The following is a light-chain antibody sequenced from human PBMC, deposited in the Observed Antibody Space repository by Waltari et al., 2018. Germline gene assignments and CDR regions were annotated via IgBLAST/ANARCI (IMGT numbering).Light chain of an antibody. CDR2: WAS. J-gene: IGKJ5*01. Sequence: DIVMNQSPHSLAVSLGERATINCKSSQSVLYSSNNKNYLAWYQQKPGQPPKLLIYWASTRESGVPDRFSGSGSGTDFTLTISSLQAEDVAVYYCQQYYSTPITFGQGTRLEIK. CDR1: QSVLYSSNNKNY. CDR3: QQYYSTPIT. V-gene: IGKV4-1*01.